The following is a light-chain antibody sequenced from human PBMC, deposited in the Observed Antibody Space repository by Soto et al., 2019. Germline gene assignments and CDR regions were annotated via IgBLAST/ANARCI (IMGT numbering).Light chain of an antibody. V-gene: IGKV1-6*01. Sequence: IQMTQSPSTLSASLGDRVSINCRASQSISAWLAWYQQKPGKAPKLLLYGASSLQSGVPSRFSGSGSGTDFTLTISSLQPEDFATYYCLQDYTYPYTFGQGTRLEIK. CDR2: GAS. CDR1: QSISAW. J-gene: IGKJ5*01. CDR3: LQDYTYPYT.